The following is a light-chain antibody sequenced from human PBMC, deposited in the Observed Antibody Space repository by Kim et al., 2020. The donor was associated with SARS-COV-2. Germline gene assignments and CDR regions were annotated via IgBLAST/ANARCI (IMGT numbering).Light chain of an antibody. Sequence: SPGESASLSCRASQRVSSRYLAWYQQTPGKAPRLLIYGASSRATGIPDRFSGSGSGTDFTLTISRLEPEDFAVYYCQQYGSSPRTFGQGTKVDIK. CDR1: QRVSSRY. CDR2: GAS. CDR3: QQYGSSPRT. J-gene: IGKJ1*01. V-gene: IGKV3-20*01.